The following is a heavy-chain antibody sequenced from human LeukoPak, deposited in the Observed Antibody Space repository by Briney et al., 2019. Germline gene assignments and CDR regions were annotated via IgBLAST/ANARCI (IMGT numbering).Heavy chain of an antibody. D-gene: IGHD3-22*01. V-gene: IGHV3-23*01. CDR3: AKADGDYYDSSGSFDY. CDR1: GFTFSSYA. J-gene: IGHJ4*02. CDR2: ISGSGGST. Sequence: GGSLRLSCGASGFTFSSYAISWVRQAPGKGLEWVSTISGSGGSTNSADSVKGRFTISRDNSKNTLYLQMNSLRAEDTAVYYCAKADGDYYDSSGSFDYWGQGTLVTVSP.